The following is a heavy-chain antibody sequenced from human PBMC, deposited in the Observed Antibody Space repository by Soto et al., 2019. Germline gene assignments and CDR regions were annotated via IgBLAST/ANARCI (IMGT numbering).Heavy chain of an antibody. CDR2: IIPIFGTA. V-gene: IGHV1-69*06. CDR3: ARGFRAAYSLRFDP. J-gene: IGHJ5*02. Sequence: PGASVKVSCKASGGTFSSYAISWVRQAPGQGLEWMGGIIPIFGTANYAQRFQGRVTITADKSTSTAYMELSSLRSEDTAVYYCARGFRAAYSLRFDPWGQGTLFTVSS. D-gene: IGHD1-26*01. CDR1: GGTFSSYA.